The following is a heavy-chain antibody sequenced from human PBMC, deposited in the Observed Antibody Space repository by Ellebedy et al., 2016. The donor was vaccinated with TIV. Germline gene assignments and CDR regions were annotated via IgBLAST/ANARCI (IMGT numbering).Heavy chain of an antibody. CDR3: VRARPYCGGDCYSFGN. Sequence: GGSLRLSXVASGFAFGDYAMHWVRQTPGKGLEWVAGISWHSGSVDYADSVKGRFTISRDNAKNTLYLQMNTLRAEDTAVYHCVRARPYCGGDCYSFGNWGQGSLVTVSS. V-gene: IGHV3-9*01. CDR1: GFAFGDYA. J-gene: IGHJ4*02. CDR2: ISWHSGSV. D-gene: IGHD2-21*02.